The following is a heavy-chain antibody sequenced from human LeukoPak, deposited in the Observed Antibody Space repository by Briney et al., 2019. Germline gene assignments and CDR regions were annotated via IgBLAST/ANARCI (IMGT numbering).Heavy chain of an antibody. J-gene: IGHJ4*02. CDR3: ARGGYSSGYYKPLYYFDY. D-gene: IGHD3-22*01. CDR1: GYTFTSYG. Sequence: ASVKVSCKASGYTFTSYGISWVRQAPGQGLEWMGWISAYNGNTNYAQKLQGRVTMTTDTSTSTAYMELRSLRPDDTAVYYCARGGYSSGYYKPLYYFDYWGQGTLVTVSS. CDR2: ISAYNGNT. V-gene: IGHV1-18*01.